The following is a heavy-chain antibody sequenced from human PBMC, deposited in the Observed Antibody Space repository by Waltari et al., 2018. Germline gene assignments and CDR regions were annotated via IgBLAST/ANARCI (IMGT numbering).Heavy chain of an antibody. Sequence: QVQLVQSGAEVKTPGASVKVSCKASGYMLTAYYIHWVRQAPGQGLEWVGWINPKTGGTHFAQKFQGRATMTRNPSISTASMEVSWVRSEDTAVYYGARGGRQRKEAVVLPPGEEYFQRWGQGTLVTVSS. V-gene: IGHV1-2*02. J-gene: IGHJ1*01. CDR3: ARGGRQRKEAVVLPPGEEYFQR. CDR1: GYMLTAYY. CDR2: INPKTGGT. D-gene: IGHD2-2*01.